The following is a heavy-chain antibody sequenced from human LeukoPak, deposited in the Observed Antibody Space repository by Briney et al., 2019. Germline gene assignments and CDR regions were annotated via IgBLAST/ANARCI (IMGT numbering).Heavy chain of an antibody. CDR1: GGSISSGGYY. Sequence: SQTLSLTCTVSGGSISSGGYYWSWIRQPPGKGLEWIGYIYYSGSTNYNPSLKSRVTISVDTSKNQFSLKLSSVTAADTAVYYCARDDYGDLVYDYWGQGTLVTVSS. CDR3: ARDDYGDLVYDY. J-gene: IGHJ4*02. D-gene: IGHD4-17*01. CDR2: IYYSGST. V-gene: IGHV4-61*08.